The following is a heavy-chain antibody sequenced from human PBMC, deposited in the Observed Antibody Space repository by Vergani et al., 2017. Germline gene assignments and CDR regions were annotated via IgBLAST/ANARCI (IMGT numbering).Heavy chain of an antibody. V-gene: IGHV4-4*02. D-gene: IGHD2-21*01. J-gene: IGHJ4*02. CDR1: GGSISSSNW. Sequence: QVQLQESGPGLVKPSGTLSLTCAVPGGSISSSNWWSWVRQPPGKGLEWIGEIFHSGGTNYNPSLKSRVPISVDKSKNQLSLKMSTVTAADTAVYYGARVGSDVGVIDYWGQGTLVTVSS. CDR3: ARVGSDVGVIDY. CDR2: IFHSGGT.